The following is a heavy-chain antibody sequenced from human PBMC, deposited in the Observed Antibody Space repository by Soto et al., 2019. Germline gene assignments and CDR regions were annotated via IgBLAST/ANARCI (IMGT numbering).Heavy chain of an antibody. V-gene: IGHV1-69*01. Sequence: QVQLVQSGAEVKKPGSSVKVSCKASGGTISSYAISWVRQAPGQGLEWMGGIIPIFGTANYAQKFQGRVTITADESTSTAYMELSSLRSEDTAVYYCAVEMATRTIIRYFDLWGRGTLVTVSS. J-gene: IGHJ2*01. D-gene: IGHD5-12*01. CDR1: GGTISSYA. CDR2: IIPIFGTA. CDR3: AVEMATRTIIRYFDL.